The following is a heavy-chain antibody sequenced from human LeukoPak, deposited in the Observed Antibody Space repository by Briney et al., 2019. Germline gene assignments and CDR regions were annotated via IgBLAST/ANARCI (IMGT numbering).Heavy chain of an antibody. J-gene: IGHJ6*02. Sequence: GGSLRLSCAASGFTFSDYYMSWIRQAPGKGLEWVSYISSSGSTIYYADSVKGRFTISRDNAKNSLYLQMNSLRAEDTGVYYCARDRALRVGVHYSYGMDVWGQGTTVTVSS. V-gene: IGHV3-11*04. CDR1: GFTFSDYY. D-gene: IGHD1-26*01. CDR2: ISSSGSTI. CDR3: ARDRALRVGVHYSYGMDV.